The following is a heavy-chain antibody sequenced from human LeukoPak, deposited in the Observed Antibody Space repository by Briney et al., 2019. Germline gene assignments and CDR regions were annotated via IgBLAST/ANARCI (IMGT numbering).Heavy chain of an antibody. CDR1: GFTFSSYS. CDR3: ARALEKPLVV. CDR2: ISSSSTI. Sequence: GSLRLSCAASGFTFSSYSMNWVRQAPGKGLEWVSYISSSSTIYYADSVKGRFTISRDNAKNSLYLQMNSLRDEDTAVYYCARALEKPLVVWGQGTTVTVSS. D-gene: IGHD5-24*01. J-gene: IGHJ6*02. V-gene: IGHV3-48*02.